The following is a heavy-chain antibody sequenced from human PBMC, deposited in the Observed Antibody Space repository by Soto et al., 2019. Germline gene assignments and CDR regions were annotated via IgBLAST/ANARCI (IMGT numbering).Heavy chain of an antibody. V-gene: IGHV1-18*01. J-gene: IGHJ4*02. CDR3: ARDRKFIAAAGYDY. Sequence: GASVKVSCKASGYTFTSYGISWVRQAPGQGLEWMGWISAYNGNTNYAQKLQGRVTMTTDTSTSTAYMELRSLRSDDTAVYYCARDRKFIAAAGYDYWGQGTLVTVSS. CDR1: GYTFTSYG. D-gene: IGHD6-13*01. CDR2: ISAYNGNT.